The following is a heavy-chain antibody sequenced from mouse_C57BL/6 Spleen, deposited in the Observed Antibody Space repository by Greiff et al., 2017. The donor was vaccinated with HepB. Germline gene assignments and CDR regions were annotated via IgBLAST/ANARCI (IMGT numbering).Heavy chain of an antibody. V-gene: IGHV1-61*01. CDR2: IYPSDSET. J-gene: IGHJ3*01. Sequence: VQLQQPGAELVRPGSSVKLSCKASGYTFTSYWMDWVKQRPGQGLEWIGNIYPSDSETHYNQKFKDKATLTVDKSSSTAYMQLSSLTSEDSAVYYCARSRQLRLEAWFAYWGQGTLVTVSA. CDR3: ARSRQLRLEAWFAY. D-gene: IGHD3-2*02. CDR1: GYTFTSYW.